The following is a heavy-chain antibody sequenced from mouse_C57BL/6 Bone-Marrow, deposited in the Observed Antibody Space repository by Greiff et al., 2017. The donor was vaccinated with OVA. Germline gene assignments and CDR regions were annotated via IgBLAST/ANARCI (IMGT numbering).Heavy chain of an antibody. D-gene: IGHD1-1*01. J-gene: IGHJ2*01. V-gene: IGHV1-18*01. CDR1: GYTFTDYN. Sequence: VQLKESGPELVKPGASVKIPCKASGYTFTDYNMDWVKQSHGKSLEWIGDINPNNGGTIYNQKFKGKATLTVDKSSSTAYMELRSLTSEDTAVYYCARRYGSSFLDYWGQGTTLTVSS. CDR3: ARRYGSSFLDY. CDR2: INPNNGGT.